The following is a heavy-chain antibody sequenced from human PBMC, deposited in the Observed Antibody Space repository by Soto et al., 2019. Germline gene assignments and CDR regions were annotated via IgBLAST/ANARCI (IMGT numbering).Heavy chain of an antibody. J-gene: IGHJ3*02. V-gene: IGHV3-30*04. CDR1: GFSFSTYA. Sequence: GGSLRLSCAVSGFSFSTYAMYWVRQAPGKGLEWVAVISYDGSNKYYADSVKGRFTISRDNSKNTLYLQMNSLRVEDTTVYYCARGPAMASYAFDIWGQGTMVTVSS. CDR2: ISYDGSNK. CDR3: ARGPAMASYAFDI. D-gene: IGHD5-18*01.